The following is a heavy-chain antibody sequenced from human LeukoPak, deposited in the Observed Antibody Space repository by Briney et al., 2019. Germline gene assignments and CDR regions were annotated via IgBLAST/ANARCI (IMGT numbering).Heavy chain of an antibody. CDR3: AREGLAASWDY. Sequence: PSETLSLTCTVSGGSISSSSYYWGWIRQPPGKGLEWIGSIHYSGSTYYNPSLKSRVTISVDTSKNQFSLKLSSVTAADTAVYYCAREGLAASWDYWGQGTLVTVSS. D-gene: IGHD6-13*01. J-gene: IGHJ4*02. CDR2: IHYSGST. V-gene: IGHV4-39*07. CDR1: GGSISSSSYY.